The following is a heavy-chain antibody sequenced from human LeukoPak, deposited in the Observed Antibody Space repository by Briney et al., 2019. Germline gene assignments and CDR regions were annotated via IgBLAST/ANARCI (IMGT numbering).Heavy chain of an antibody. CDR2: INHSGST. Sequence: SETLSLTCAVYGGSFSGYYWSWIRQPPGKGLEWIGEINHSGSTNYNPSLKSRVTISVDTSKNQFSLKLSSVIAADTAVYYCARGRYSNYYYYYYMDVWGKGTTVTVSS. CDR3: ARGRYSNYYYYYYMDV. CDR1: GGSFSGYY. D-gene: IGHD4-11*01. V-gene: IGHV4-34*01. J-gene: IGHJ6*03.